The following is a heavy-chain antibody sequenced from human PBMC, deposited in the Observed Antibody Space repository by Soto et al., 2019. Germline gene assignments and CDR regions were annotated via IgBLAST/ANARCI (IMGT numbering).Heavy chain of an antibody. CDR2: ISSSSSTI. J-gene: IGHJ4*02. CDR3: ARAYCGGDCYSFYYFDY. D-gene: IGHD2-21*02. CDR1: GFTFSSYS. V-gene: IGHV3-48*02. Sequence: GGSLRLSCAASGFTFSSYSMNWVRQAPGKGLEWVSYISSSSSTIYYADSVKGRFTISRDNAKNSLYLQMNSLRDEDTAVYYCARAYCGGDCYSFYYFDYWGQGTLVTVSS.